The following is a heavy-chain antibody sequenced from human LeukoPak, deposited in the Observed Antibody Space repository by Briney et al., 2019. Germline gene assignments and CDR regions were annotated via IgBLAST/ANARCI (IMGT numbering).Heavy chain of an antibody. Sequence: GGSLRLSCAASGFTFSSYGMHWVRQAPGKGLEWVAFIRYDGSNKYYADSVKGRFTISRDNSKNTLYLQMNSLRAEDTAVYYCAREAMIVVVFDYWGQGTLVTVSS. CDR2: IRYDGSNK. CDR3: AREAMIVVVFDY. D-gene: IGHD3-22*01. CDR1: GFTFSSYG. J-gene: IGHJ4*02. V-gene: IGHV3-30*02.